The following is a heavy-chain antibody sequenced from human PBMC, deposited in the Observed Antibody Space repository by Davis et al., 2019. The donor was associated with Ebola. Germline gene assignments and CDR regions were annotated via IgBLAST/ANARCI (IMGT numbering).Heavy chain of an antibody. V-gene: IGHV3-30*03. CDR3: ARVGYDNSGYYFGRPNFYGMDV. CDR2: ISYDGSNK. CDR1: GFTFSSYS. J-gene: IGHJ6*02. D-gene: IGHD3-22*01. Sequence: PGGSLRLSCAASGFTFSSYSMNWVRQAPGKGLEWVAVISYDGSNKYYADSVKGRFTISRDNSKNTLYLQMNSLRAEDTAVYYCARVGYDNSGYYFGRPNFYGMDVWGQGTTVTVSS.